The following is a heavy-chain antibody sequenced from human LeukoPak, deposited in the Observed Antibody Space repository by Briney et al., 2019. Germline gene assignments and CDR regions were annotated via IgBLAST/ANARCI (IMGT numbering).Heavy chain of an antibody. V-gene: IGHV3-23*01. J-gene: IGHJ5*02. D-gene: IGHD6-19*01. CDR2: ISGSGGIT. Sequence: GVSLRLSCAASGFTISSCAMSWVRQAPGKGLEWVSAISGSGGITYYADSVKGRFAISRDNSKNTLYLQMNSLRAEDTAVYYCARTQYSSGWYNWFDPWGQGTLVTVSS. CDR3: ARTQYSSGWYNWFDP. CDR1: GFTISSCA.